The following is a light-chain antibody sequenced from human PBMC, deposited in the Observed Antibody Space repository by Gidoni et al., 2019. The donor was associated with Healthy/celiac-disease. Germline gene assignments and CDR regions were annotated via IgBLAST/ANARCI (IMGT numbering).Light chain of an antibody. J-gene: IGLJ3*02. CDR1: NSGSKS. Sequence: SYVLTQPPSVSVAPGQTARITCGGNNSGSKSVHWYQQKPGQAPVLFVYDDSDRPSGIPERFSGSNSGNTATLTISRVEAGDEADYYGQVWDSSSDLYWVFGGGTKLTVL. CDR2: DDS. V-gene: IGLV3-21*02. CDR3: QVWDSSSDLYWV.